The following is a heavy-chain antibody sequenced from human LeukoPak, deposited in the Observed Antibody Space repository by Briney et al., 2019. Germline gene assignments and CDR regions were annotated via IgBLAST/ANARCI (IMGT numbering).Heavy chain of an antibody. J-gene: IGHJ4*02. CDR2: ISYDGSNK. Sequence: TGGSLRLSCAASGYTFSSYGMHWVRQAPGKGLEWVAVISYDGSNKYYADSVKGRFTISRDNSKNTLYLQMNSLRAEDTAVYYCAKDHRPSGSYRIDYWGQGTLVTVSS. CDR1: GYTFSSYG. V-gene: IGHV3-30*18. CDR3: AKDHRPSGSYRIDY. D-gene: IGHD1-26*01.